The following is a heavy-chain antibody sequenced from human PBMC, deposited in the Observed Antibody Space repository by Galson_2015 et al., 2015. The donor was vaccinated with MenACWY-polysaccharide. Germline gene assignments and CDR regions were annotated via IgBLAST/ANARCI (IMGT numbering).Heavy chain of an antibody. Sequence: SLRLSCAASGFNFSIFVMTWIRQGPGKGLEWVSAISPGSETAYYSDSVKGRFTISRDNSKDTLHLQMDSLRAEDTAVYYCVKGGWADNWGQGTLVTVSS. D-gene: IGHD1-26*01. CDR1: GFNFSIFV. CDR2: ISPGSETA. CDR3: VKGGWADN. V-gene: IGHV3-23*01. J-gene: IGHJ4*02.